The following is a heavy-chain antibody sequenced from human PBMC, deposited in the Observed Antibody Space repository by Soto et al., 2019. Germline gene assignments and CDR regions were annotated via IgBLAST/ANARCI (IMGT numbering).Heavy chain of an antibody. J-gene: IGHJ4*02. CDR1: GFTFSSYS. D-gene: IGHD5-18*01. V-gene: IGHV3-21*01. CDR2: ISSSSSYI. Sequence: GGSLRLSCAASGFTFSSYSMNWVRQAPGKGLEWVSSISSSSSYIYYADSVKGRFTISRDNAKNSLYLQMNSLRAEDTAVYYCARDGYSYGSGIFDYWGQGTLVTVSS. CDR3: ARDGYSYGSGIFDY.